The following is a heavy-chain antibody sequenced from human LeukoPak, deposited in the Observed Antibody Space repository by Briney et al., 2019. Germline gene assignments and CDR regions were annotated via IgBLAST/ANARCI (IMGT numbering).Heavy chain of an antibody. CDR2: ISSSSSYI. CDR3: ARAGYDILTGYYSSVY. CDR1: GFTFSSYS. Sequence: PGRSLRLSCAASGFTFSSYSMNWVRQAPGKGLEWVSSISSSSSYIYYADSVKGRFTISRDNAKNSLYLQMNSLRAEDTAVYYCARAGYDILTGYYSSVYWGQGTLVTVSS. D-gene: IGHD3-9*01. V-gene: IGHV3-21*01. J-gene: IGHJ4*02.